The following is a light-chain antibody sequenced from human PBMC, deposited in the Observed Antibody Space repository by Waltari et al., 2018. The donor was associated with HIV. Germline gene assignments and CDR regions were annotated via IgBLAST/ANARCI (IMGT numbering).Light chain of an antibody. J-gene: IGKJ3*01. CDR1: QDIGTW. CDR3: QQASSFPRT. Sequence: DIQMTQSPSSVSASVGDRVSITCRASQDIGTWLAWFQQKPGGAPKLLIYAASALQSGVPSRFSGSGSGTDFTLTISSLEPEDFVTYFCQQASSFPRTFGPGTKVDVK. CDR2: AAS. V-gene: IGKV1-12*01.